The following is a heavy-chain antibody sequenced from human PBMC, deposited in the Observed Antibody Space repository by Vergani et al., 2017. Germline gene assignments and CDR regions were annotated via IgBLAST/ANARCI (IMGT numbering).Heavy chain of an antibody. J-gene: IGHJ4*02. V-gene: IGHV3-49*05. D-gene: IGHD6-19*01. CDR1: GGSFSGYY. CDR3: TSRYSSCWLTY. Sequence: VQLQQWGAGLLKPSETLSLTCAVYGGSFSGYYWSWFRQAPGKGLEWVGFIRSKAYGGTTEYAASVKGRFTISRDDSKSIAYLQMNSLKTEDTAVYYCTSRYSSCWLTYWVQGTLVTVSS. CDR2: IRSKAYGGTT.